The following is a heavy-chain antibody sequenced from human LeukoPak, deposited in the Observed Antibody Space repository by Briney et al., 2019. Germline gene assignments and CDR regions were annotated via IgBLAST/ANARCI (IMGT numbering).Heavy chain of an antibody. CDR3: ARAGRFLEWLFS. J-gene: IGHJ4*02. Sequence: ASVKVSCKASAHTFTDNYMHWVRQAPGQGLEWMGWINPNSGGTNYAQKFQGRVTMTRDTSISTAYMELSRLRSDDTAVYYCARAGRFLEWLFSWGQGTLVTVSS. CDR1: AHTFTDNY. V-gene: IGHV1-2*02. D-gene: IGHD3-3*01. CDR2: INPNSGGT.